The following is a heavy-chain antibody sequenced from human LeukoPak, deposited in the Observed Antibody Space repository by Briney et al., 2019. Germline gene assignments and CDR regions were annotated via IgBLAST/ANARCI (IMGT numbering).Heavy chain of an antibody. J-gene: IGHJ4*02. D-gene: IGHD2-21*01. Sequence: GGSLRLSCAASGFSVSSNYMIWVRQAPGKGLEWVSIIYSGGSTYYADSVKGRFTISRDNSKNTLHLQMNSLRAEDTAVFYCARGSLGSSTSSDCCPLDYWGRGALVTVSS. CDR1: GFSVSSNY. CDR3: ARGSLGSSTSSDCCPLDY. V-gene: IGHV3-53*01. CDR2: IYSGGST.